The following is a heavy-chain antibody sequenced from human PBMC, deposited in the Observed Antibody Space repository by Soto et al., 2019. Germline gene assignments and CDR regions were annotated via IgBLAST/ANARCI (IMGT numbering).Heavy chain of an antibody. CDR3: TWANWYSEY. CDR2: IYYNGNT. Sequence: QVQLQESGPGLVKPSETLSLTCTVSGGSISNHYWSWIRQPTGKGLEWIGYIYYNGNTNYNPSLKIRVAISVDTSKNQISLKLSSVTAADTAVYYCTWANWYSEYWGQGTLVTVSS. J-gene: IGHJ4*02. CDR1: GGSISNHY. D-gene: IGHD7-27*01. V-gene: IGHV4-59*11.